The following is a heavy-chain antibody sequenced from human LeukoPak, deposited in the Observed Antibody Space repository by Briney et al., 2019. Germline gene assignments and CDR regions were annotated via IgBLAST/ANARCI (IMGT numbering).Heavy chain of an antibody. Sequence: SGTLSLTCAVSGGSISSSNYWGWIRQPPGKTLEWIGSIYSSGSTYYNSSLKSRVIILIDTAKNHFSLNLSSVTAADTAVYYCARSDGYGLVGIWGQGTMVTVSS. J-gene: IGHJ3*02. D-gene: IGHD3-10*01. V-gene: IGHV4-39*07. CDR3: ARSDGYGLVGI. CDR1: GGSISSSNY. CDR2: IYSSGST.